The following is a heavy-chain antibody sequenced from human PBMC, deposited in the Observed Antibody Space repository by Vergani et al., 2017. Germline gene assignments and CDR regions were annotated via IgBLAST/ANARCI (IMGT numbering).Heavy chain of an antibody. CDR3: TGDLPRTLTTETYYFDD. CDR2: INPNSGNT. J-gene: IGHJ4*02. CDR1: GYSFTTYD. V-gene: IGHV1-8*03. D-gene: IGHD1-14*01. Sequence: QVQLVQSGAEVKKPGASVKLSCKASGYSFTTYDINWVRQALGHGLEWVGWINPNSGNTGYARRFEGRVTITRDTAISTAYMELSGLYSDDTAVYYCTGDLPRTLTTETYYFDDWGQGTLVSVSP.